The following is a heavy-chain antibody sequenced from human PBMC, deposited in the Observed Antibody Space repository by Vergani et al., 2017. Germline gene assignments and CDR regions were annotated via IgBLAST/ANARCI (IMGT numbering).Heavy chain of an antibody. Sequence: EVQLVESGGGLVQPGGSLRLSCAASGFTFSSYWMSWVRQAPGKGLEWVANIKQDGSEKYYVDSVKGRFTISRDNAKNSLYLQMNSLRAEDTAVYYCARGVGWLQGPSSYYYYYMDVWGKGTTVTVSS. D-gene: IGHD6-19*01. CDR2: IKQDGSEK. CDR3: ARGVGWLQGPSSYYYYYMDV. V-gene: IGHV3-7*01. CDR1: GFTFSSYW. J-gene: IGHJ6*03.